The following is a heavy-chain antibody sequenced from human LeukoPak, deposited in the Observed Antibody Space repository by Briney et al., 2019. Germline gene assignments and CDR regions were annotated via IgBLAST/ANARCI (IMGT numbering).Heavy chain of an antibody. CDR1: GFTFSSYA. CDR2: ISGSGGST. V-gene: IGHV3-23*01. Sequence: PGGSLRLSCAASGFTFSSYAMSWVRQAPGKGLEWVSAISGSGGSTYYADSVKGRFTISRDNSKNTLYLQMNSLRAEYTAVYYCAKPYYGGNSGYFDYWGQGTLVTVSS. D-gene: IGHD4-23*01. J-gene: IGHJ4*02. CDR3: AKPYYGGNSGYFDY.